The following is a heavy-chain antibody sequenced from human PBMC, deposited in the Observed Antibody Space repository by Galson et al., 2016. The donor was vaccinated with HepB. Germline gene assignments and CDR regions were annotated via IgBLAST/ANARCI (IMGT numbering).Heavy chain of an antibody. CDR1: GFTFSDYK. J-gene: IGHJ4*02. CDR3: ARVRAGTYFDY. D-gene: IGHD6-19*01. V-gene: IGHV3-21*01. Sequence: SLRLSCAASGFTFSDYKMIWVRQAPGKGLEWVSSTSSRSSYIYYADSLKGQFTISRDNAKNSLYLQMNSLRAEDTAVYFCARVRAGTYFDYWAREPWSPSLQ. CDR2: TSSRSSYI.